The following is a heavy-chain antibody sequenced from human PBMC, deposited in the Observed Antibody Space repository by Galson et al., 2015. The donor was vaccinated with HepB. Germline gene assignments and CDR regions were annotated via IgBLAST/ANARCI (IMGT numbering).Heavy chain of an antibody. CDR1: GYTFTSYG. CDR2: INPSGGST. CDR3: ASGLTVGDYPDAFDI. J-gene: IGHJ3*02. D-gene: IGHD4-11*01. V-gene: IGHV1-46*01. Sequence: SVKVSCKASGYTFTSYGISWVRQAPGQGLEWMGIINPSGGSTSYAQKFQGRVTMTRDTSTSTVYMELSSLRSEDTAVYYCASGLTVGDYPDAFDIWGQGTMVTVSS.